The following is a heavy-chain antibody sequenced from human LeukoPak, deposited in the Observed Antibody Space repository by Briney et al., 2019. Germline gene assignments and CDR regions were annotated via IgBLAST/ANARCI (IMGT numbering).Heavy chain of an antibody. V-gene: IGHV4-34*01. CDR3: ARFRKMCTSCFIAYYYYYMDV. J-gene: IGHJ6*03. CDR2: INHSGST. CDR1: GGSFNYYY. Sequence: PSETLSLTCAVYGGSFNYYYWNWLRQPPGKGLEWIGEINHSGSTNYNPSLKSRVTISVDTSKNQFSLKLSSVTAADTAVYYCARFRKMCTSCFIAYYYYYMDVWGKGTTVTVSS. D-gene: IGHD2-2*01.